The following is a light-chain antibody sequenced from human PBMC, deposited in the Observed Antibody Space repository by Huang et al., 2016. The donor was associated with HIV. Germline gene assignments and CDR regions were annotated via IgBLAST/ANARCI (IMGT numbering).Light chain of an antibody. Sequence: DIVMTQSPDSLAVSLGERAITNCKSSQSVLYSSSNKNYLAWYQQKPGQPPKLLIYCASTRQSGVPDRFSGSGSGTDFTLSISSLQAEDVAVYYCHQYYRTPLTFGGGTKVEIK. V-gene: IGKV4-1*01. J-gene: IGKJ4*01. CDR2: CAS. CDR1: QSVLYSSSNKNY. CDR3: HQYYRTPLT.